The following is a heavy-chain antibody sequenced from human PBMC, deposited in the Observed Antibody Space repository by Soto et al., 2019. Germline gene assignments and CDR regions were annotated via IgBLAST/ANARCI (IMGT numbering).Heavy chain of an antibody. CDR3: ANPVVGQWLVPTRGRVDY. CDR2: ISGSGGST. D-gene: IGHD6-19*01. J-gene: IGHJ4*02. V-gene: IGHV3-23*01. Sequence: GGCLGLCCAASVFPFRSYAMSWVRQAPGRGLEWVSAISGSGGSTYYADSVKGRFTISRDNSKNTLYLQMNSLRAEDTAVYYCANPVVGQWLVPTRGRVDYWGQGTLVNVSS. CDR1: VFPFRSYA.